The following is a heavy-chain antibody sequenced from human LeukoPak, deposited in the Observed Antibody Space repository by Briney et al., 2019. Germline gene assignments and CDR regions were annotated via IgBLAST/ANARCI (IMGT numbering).Heavy chain of an antibody. CDR2: INHSGST. Sequence: SETLSLTCAVYGGSFSGYYWSWIRQPPGKGLEWIGEINHSGSTNYNPSLKSRVTISVDTSKNQFSLKLSSVTAADTAVYYCARRLGMKDYWGQGTLVTVSS. CDR1: GGSFSGYY. V-gene: IGHV4-34*01. J-gene: IGHJ4*02. D-gene: IGHD3-9*01. CDR3: ARRLGMKDY.